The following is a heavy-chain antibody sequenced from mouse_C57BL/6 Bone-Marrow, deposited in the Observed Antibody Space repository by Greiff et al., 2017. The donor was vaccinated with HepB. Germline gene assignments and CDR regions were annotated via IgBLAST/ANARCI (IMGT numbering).Heavy chain of an antibody. D-gene: IGHD1-1*02. CDR3: ARDVVYAMDY. Sequence: EVQRVESGGGLVKPGGSLKLSCAASGFTFSSYAMSWVRQTPEKRLEWVATISDGGSYTYYPDNVKGRFNISRDNAKNNLYLQMSHLKSEDTAMYYCARDVVYAMDYWGQGTSVTVSS. CDR2: ISDGGSYT. CDR1: GFTFSSYA. V-gene: IGHV5-4*01. J-gene: IGHJ4*01.